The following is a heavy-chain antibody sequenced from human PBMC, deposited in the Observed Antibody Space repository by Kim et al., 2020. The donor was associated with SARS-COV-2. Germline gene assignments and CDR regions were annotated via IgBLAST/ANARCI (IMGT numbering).Heavy chain of an antibody. CDR3: ARGFMYGSLRFDP. D-gene: IGHD3-10*02. J-gene: IGHJ5*02. V-gene: IGHV4-34*01. CDR2: INHSGST. Sequence: SETLSLTCAVYGGSFSGYYWSWIRQLPGKGLEWIGEINHSGSTNYNPSLKSRVTISVDTSKNQFSLKLSSVTAADTAVYYCARGFMYGSLRFDPWGQGTLVTVSS. CDR1: GGSFSGYY.